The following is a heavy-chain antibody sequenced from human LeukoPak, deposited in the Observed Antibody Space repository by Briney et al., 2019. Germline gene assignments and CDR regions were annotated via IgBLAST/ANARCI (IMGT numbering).Heavy chain of an antibody. CDR2: ISSCGSTI. CDR3: ARGIAARPGGTPDY. CDR1: GFTFSSYE. J-gene: IGHJ4*02. Sequence: GGSLRLSCAASGFTFSSYEMNWVRQAPGKGLEWVSYISSCGSTIYYADSVKGRFTISRDNAKNTLYLQMNSLRAEDTAVYYCARGIAARPGGTPDYWGQGTLVTVSS. V-gene: IGHV3-48*03. D-gene: IGHD6-6*01.